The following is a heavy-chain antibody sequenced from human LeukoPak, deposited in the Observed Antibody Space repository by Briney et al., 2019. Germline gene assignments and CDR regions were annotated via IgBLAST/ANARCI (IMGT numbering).Heavy chain of an antibody. CDR3: ARTYYDILTGYNPYFDY. Sequence: PGGSLRLSCAASGLTFTTYSMNWVRHAPGKGLEWVSSITTSSSSMYYADSVKGRFTLSRDNAKNSMYLQMNSLRAEDTAVYYCARTYYDILTGYNPYFDYWGQGTLVTVSS. J-gene: IGHJ4*02. D-gene: IGHD3-9*01. CDR1: GLTFTTYS. V-gene: IGHV3-21*01. CDR2: ITTSSSSM.